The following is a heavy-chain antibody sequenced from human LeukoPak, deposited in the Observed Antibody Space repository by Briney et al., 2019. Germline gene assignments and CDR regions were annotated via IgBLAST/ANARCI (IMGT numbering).Heavy chain of an antibody. CDR2: IKQDGSEK. Sequence: AGGSLRLSCAASGFTFSSYSMNWVRQAPGKGLEWVANIKQDGSEKYYVDSVKGRFTISRDNAKNSLYLQMNSLRAEDTAVYYCATWFFDYWGQGTLVTVSS. V-gene: IGHV3-7*01. CDR3: ATWFFDY. J-gene: IGHJ4*02. CDR1: GFTFSSYS. D-gene: IGHD3-22*01.